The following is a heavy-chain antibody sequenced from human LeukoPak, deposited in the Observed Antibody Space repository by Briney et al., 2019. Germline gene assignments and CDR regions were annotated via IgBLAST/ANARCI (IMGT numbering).Heavy chain of an antibody. CDR3: ASNDYGSPWGG. V-gene: IGHV3-21*01. Sequence: KAGGSLRLSCAASGFTFGTYTMNWVRQAPGMGLEWVSSISWSSREIFYADSVRGRFTISRDNAKNSLYLQMNSLRAEDTAVYYCASNDYGSPWGGWGQGALVTVSS. D-gene: IGHD4/OR15-4a*01. J-gene: IGHJ4*02. CDR1: GFTFGTYT. CDR2: ISWSSREI.